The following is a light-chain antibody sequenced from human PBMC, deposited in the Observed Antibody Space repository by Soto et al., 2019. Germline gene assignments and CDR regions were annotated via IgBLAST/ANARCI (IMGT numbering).Light chain of an antibody. CDR2: GAS. Sequence: EIVLTHSPGTLSLSPGERATLSCRASQFINNYLAWYQQKPGQPPRLLIYGASTRAPGIPDRFSASGSGTGFTLTSSRLEPEDVAVYICHQYGNSQTTFGKWTRLEMK. CDR3: HQYGNSQTT. J-gene: IGKJ5*01. V-gene: IGKV3-20*01. CDR1: QFINNY.